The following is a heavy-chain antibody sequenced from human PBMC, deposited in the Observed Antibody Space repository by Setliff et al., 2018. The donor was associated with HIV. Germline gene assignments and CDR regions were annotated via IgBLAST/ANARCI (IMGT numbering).Heavy chain of an antibody. CDR2: IYYSGST. V-gene: IGHV4-39*01. CDR1: GGSVGSRDYY. CDR3: ARHIRGQQLNWFDP. D-gene: IGHD6-13*01. Sequence: PSETLSLTCTVSGGSVGSRDYYWGWIRQPPGKGLEWIGYIYYSGSTYYNPSLKSRVTISVDTSKNQFSLKLNSVTAADTAVYYCARHIRGQQLNWFDPWGQGTLVTVSS. J-gene: IGHJ5*02.